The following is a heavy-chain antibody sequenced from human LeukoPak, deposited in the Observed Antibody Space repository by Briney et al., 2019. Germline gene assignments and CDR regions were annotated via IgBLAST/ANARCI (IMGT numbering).Heavy chain of an antibody. J-gene: IGHJ3*02. D-gene: IGHD6-19*01. V-gene: IGHV4-39*01. CDR2: IYYSGST. Sequence: SETLSLTCTVSGGSISSSSYYWGWIRQPPGKGLEWIGSIYYSGSTYYNPSLKSRVTISVDTSKNQFSLKLSSVTAADTAVYYCARTLAVAGAPTGAFDIWGQGTMVAVSS. CDR3: ARTLAVAGAPTGAFDI. CDR1: GGSISSSSYY.